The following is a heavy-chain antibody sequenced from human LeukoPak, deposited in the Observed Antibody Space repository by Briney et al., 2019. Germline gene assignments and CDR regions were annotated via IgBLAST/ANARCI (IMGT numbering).Heavy chain of an antibody. Sequence: GASVKISCKASGGTFSSYAISWVRQARGQGLEWMGGIIPIFGTANYAQKFQGRVTIITDESTSTAYMELSSLRSEDTAVYYCASKPHYYDSSGYYMYWGQGTLVTVSS. V-gene: IGHV1-69*05. CDR2: IIPIFGTA. CDR1: GGTFSSYA. D-gene: IGHD3-22*01. J-gene: IGHJ4*02. CDR3: ASKPHYYDSSGYYMY.